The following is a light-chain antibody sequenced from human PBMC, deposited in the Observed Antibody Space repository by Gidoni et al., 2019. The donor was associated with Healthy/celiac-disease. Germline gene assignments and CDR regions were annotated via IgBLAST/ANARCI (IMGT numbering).Light chain of an antibody. V-gene: IGKV1-9*01. Sequence: DIHLPQSPSFLSASVGDRVTITCRASQGISSYLAWYQQKPGKDPKLLIYAASTLQSGVPSRFSGSGSGTEFTLTISSLQPEDFATYYCQQLNSYPWTFGQGTKVEIK. CDR1: QGISSY. CDR3: QQLNSYPWT. J-gene: IGKJ1*01. CDR2: AAS.